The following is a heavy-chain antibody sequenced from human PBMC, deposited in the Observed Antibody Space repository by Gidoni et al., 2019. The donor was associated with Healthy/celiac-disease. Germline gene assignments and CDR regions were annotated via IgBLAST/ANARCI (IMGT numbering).Heavy chain of an antibody. Sequence: EVQLVQSGAEVKKPGESLKISCKGSGYSVTSYWIGWVRQMPGKGLEWMGIIYPGDSDTRYSPSFQGQVTISAVKSISTAYLQWSSLKASDTAMYYCARHEMGSLEVGTYGMDVWGQGTTVTVSS. J-gene: IGHJ6*02. D-gene: IGHD3-10*01. CDR1: GYSVTSYW. CDR3: ARHEMGSLEVGTYGMDV. V-gene: IGHV5-51*01. CDR2: IYPGDSDT.